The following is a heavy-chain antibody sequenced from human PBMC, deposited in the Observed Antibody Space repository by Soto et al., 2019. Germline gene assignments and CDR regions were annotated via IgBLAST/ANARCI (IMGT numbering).Heavy chain of an antibody. J-gene: IGHJ4*02. CDR3: AKATPVVGATSKYYFDY. D-gene: IGHD1-26*01. V-gene: IGHV3-23*01. CDR1: GVTFSGYA. CDR2: ISGSGGST. Sequence: GGSLTLCGAASGVTFSGYAMSWVRQAPGKGLEWVSAISGSGGSTYYADSVKGRFTISRDNSKNTLYLQMNSLRAEDTAVYYCAKATPVVGATSKYYFDYWGQGTLVTVSS.